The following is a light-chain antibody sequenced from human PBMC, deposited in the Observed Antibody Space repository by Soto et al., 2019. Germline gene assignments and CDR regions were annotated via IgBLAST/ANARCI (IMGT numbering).Light chain of an antibody. J-gene: IGKJ1*01. CDR3: HQYGSSPRT. CDR1: QSVSSSY. CDR2: GAS. Sequence: RVLTQYPGSLSLSXXERAIVSCRVSQSVSSSYFAWYQQKPGQAPRLLIYGASSRATGIPDRFSGSGSGTDFTLTISRLEPEDFAVYYCHQYGSSPRTFGQGTKVDIK. V-gene: IGKV3-20*01.